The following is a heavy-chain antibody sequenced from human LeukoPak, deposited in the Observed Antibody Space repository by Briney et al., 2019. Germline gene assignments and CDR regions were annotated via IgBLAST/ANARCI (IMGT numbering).Heavy chain of an antibody. J-gene: IGHJ4*02. D-gene: IGHD1-26*01. V-gene: IGHV3-30*03. Sequence: PGGSLRLSCEVSGFTFSSXXXXXXRQXPGXXXXWVAVISYDGSNKYYXDSVKGRFTISXXNSKNTLYLQMNSLRAEDTAVYYCASDLVGATYRGYWGQGTLVTVSS. CDR2: ISYDGSNK. CDR3: ASDLVGATYRGY. CDR1: GFTFSSXX.